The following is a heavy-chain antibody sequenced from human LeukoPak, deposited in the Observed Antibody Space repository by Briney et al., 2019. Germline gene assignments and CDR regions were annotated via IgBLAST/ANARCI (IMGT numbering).Heavy chain of an antibody. D-gene: IGHD3-10*02. Sequence: ASVKVSCKGSGYSLTESSMYWVWQAPGKGREWMGVFDPEDGETIYAQKFQGRVTMTEDTSTDTAYMELSSLRSEDTAVYYCAADRVLMLFGELSGALDIWGQGTMVTVSS. J-gene: IGHJ3*02. V-gene: IGHV1-24*01. CDR2: FDPEDGET. CDR3: AADRVLMLFGELSGALDI. CDR1: GYSLTESS.